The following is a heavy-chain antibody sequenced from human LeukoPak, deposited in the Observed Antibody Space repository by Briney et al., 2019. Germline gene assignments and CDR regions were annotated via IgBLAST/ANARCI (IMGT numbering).Heavy chain of an antibody. J-gene: IGHJ6*02. CDR1: GFTFSNYA. V-gene: IGHV3-23*01. Sequence: GGSLRLSCAASGFTFSNYAMSWVRQAPGKGLEWVSVISGSGGSTYYADSVKGRFTISRDNSKNTLYVQMNSLRAEDTAMYYCARLMARVVRGLIYYYGMDVWGQGTTVTVSS. CDR2: ISGSGGST. D-gene: IGHD3-10*01. CDR3: ARLMARVVRGLIYYYGMDV.